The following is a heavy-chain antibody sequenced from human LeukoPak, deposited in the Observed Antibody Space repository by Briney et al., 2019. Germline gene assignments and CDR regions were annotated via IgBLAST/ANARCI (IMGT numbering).Heavy chain of an antibody. CDR2: IYHRGSA. Sequence: SQTLSLTCTVSGGSISSGSYHWSWIRQPAGKGLEWIGYIYHRGSATYNPSLKSRVAISLDTSKNQFSLKLSSVTAADTAVYYCARGGTYYTSGSYLGYWGQGTLVTVSS. V-gene: IGHV4-61*10. J-gene: IGHJ4*02. CDR3: ARGGTYYTSGSYLGY. CDR1: GGSISSGSYH. D-gene: IGHD3-10*01.